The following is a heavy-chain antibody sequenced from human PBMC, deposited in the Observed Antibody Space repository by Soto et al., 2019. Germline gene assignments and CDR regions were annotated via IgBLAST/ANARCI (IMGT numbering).Heavy chain of an antibody. CDR1: GGSFSGYY. CDR2: INHSGST. Sequence: SETLSLTCAVYGGSFSGYYWSWFRQPPGKGLEWLGEINHSGSTNYNPSLKSRVTISVDTSKNQFSLKLSSVTAADAAVYYCARAPRGNYGYPSYFDYWGQGTLVTVSS. D-gene: IGHD3-10*01. J-gene: IGHJ4*02. CDR3: ARAPRGNYGYPSYFDY. V-gene: IGHV4-34*01.